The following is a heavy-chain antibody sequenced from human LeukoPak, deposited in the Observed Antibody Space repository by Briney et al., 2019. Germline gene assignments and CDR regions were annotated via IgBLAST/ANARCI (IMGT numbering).Heavy chain of an antibody. V-gene: IGHV1-2*02. CDR3: ARISGYSYGALGYMDV. CDR2: INPNSGGT. CDR1: GYTFTGYY. D-gene: IGHD5-18*01. Sequence: ASVKVSCKASGYTFTGYYMHWVRQAPGQGLEWMGWINPNSGGTNYAQKFQGRVTMTRDTSISTAHMELSRLRSDDTAVYYCARISGYSYGALGYMDVWGKGTTVTVSS. J-gene: IGHJ6*03.